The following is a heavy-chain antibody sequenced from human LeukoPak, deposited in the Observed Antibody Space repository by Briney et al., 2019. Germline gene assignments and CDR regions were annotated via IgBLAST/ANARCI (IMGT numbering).Heavy chain of an antibody. CDR3: TTGSSGYDLNDGPRVDYY. V-gene: IGHV3-30*03. Sequence: GGSLRLSCAASGFTFSSYGMHWVRQAPGKGLEWVAVISYDGINNYADSVKGRFTISRDNSKNTLYLQMNSLKTDDTAVYYCTTGSSGYDLNDGPRVDYYWGQGTLVTVSS. CDR1: GFTFSSYG. CDR2: ISYDGIN. D-gene: IGHD5-12*01. J-gene: IGHJ4*02.